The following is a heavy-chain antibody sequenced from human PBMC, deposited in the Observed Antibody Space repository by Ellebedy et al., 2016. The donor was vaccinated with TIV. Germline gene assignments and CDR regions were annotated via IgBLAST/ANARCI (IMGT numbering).Heavy chain of an antibody. D-gene: IGHD3-9*01. V-gene: IGHV1-8*02. CDR1: GGTFSSYS. Sequence: AASVKVSCKASGGTFSSYSINWVRQATGQGPEWMGWMNPNSGNTGYAQKFQGRVTMTRNTSISTAYMELSSLRSEDTAVYYCARQKNFDWPKEWGQGTLVTVSS. CDR3: ARQKNFDWPKE. J-gene: IGHJ4*02. CDR2: MNPNSGNT.